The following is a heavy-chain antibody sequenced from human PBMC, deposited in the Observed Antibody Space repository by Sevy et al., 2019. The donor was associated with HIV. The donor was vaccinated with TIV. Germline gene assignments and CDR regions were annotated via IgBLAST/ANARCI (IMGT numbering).Heavy chain of an antibody. Sequence: GGSLRLSCAASGFTFSDCAMHWVRLAPGKGLEWVALMSYDGSNQYYADSVKGRFTISRDNSKNTLYLQMNSLRVEDTAVYYCAKGDGALTGIDPWGQGTPVTVSS. V-gene: IGHV3-30*18. D-gene: IGHD7-27*01. CDR3: AKGDGALTGIDP. CDR1: GFTFSDCA. J-gene: IGHJ5*02. CDR2: MSYDGSNQ.